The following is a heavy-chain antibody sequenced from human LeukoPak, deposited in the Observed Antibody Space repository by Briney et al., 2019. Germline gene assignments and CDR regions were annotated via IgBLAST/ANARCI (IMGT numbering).Heavy chain of an antibody. CDR1: GGSISSGSYY. CDR2: IYTSGST. V-gene: IGHV4-61*02. CDR3: ARGRKRELLKYYFDY. D-gene: IGHD1-26*01. J-gene: IGHJ4*02. Sequence: SQTLSLTCTVSGGSISSGSYYWSWIRQPAGKGLEWIGRIYTSGSTNYNPSLKSRVTISVDTSKNQFSLKLSSVTAADTAVYYCARGRKRELLKYYFDYWGQGTLVTVSS.